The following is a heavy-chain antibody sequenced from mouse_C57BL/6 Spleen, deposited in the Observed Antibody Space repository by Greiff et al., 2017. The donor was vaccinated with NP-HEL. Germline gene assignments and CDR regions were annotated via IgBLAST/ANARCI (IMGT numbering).Heavy chain of an antibody. D-gene: IGHD2-4*01. CDR2: IYPGDGDT. J-gene: IGHJ4*01. CDR3: ARSKPTMIRYYAMDY. V-gene: IGHV1-80*01. Sequence: QVQLQQSGAELVKPGASVKISCKASGYAFSSYWMNWVKQRPGKGLEWIGQIYPGDGDTNYNGKFKGKATLTADKSSSTAYMQLSSLTSEDSAVYFCARSKPTMIRYYAMDYWGQGTSVTVSS. CDR1: GYAFSSYW.